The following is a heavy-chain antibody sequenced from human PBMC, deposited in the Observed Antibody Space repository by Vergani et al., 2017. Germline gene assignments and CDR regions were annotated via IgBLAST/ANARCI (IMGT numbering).Heavy chain of an antibody. CDR1: GGSITSNSYY. CDR2: IYSTGST. CDR3: ARMGGYDEGDAFRIGYFDS. J-gene: IGHJ4*02. Sequence: QLHLQESGPGLVKPSETLSLTCTVSGGSITSNSYYWGWIRQPPGKGLEWIGYIYSTGSTHHNPSLRRRINMSVDTSKNQFSLKLNSVTAADTAMYYCARMGGYDEGDAFRIGYFDSWGPGILVTVSS. V-gene: IGHV4-61*05. D-gene: IGHD3-22*01.